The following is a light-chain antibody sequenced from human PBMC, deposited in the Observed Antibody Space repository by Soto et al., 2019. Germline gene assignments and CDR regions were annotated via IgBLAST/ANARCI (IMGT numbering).Light chain of an antibody. J-gene: IGKJ5*01. V-gene: IGKV3-15*01. Sequence: EIVMTQSPATLSVSPGERTALSCRATQAISGNLAWYQQKPGQAPRLLFYCTSTSATCVPARFSGSGSGTEFPLTISSLQSEDFAVYYCQQYNYWPITFGQGTRLEI. CDR1: QAISGN. CDR3: QQYNYWPIT. CDR2: CTS.